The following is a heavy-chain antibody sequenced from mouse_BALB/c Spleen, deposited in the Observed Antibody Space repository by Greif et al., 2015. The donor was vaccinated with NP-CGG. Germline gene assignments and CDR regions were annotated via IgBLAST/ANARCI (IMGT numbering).Heavy chain of an antibody. V-gene: IGHV14-3*02. J-gene: IGHJ1*01. D-gene: IGHD2-4*01. CDR1: GFNIKDTY. CDR2: IDPANGNT. CDR3: ASYYDYDNWYFDV. Sequence: VQLQQSGAELVKPGASVKLSCTASGFNIKDTYMHWVKQRPEQGLEWIGRIDPANGNTKYDPKFQGKATITADTSSITAYLQLSSLTSEDTAVYYCASYYDYDNWYFDVWGAGTTVTVSS.